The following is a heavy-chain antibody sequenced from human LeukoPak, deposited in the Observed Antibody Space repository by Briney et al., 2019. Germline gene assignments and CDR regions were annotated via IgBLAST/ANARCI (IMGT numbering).Heavy chain of an antibody. CDR2: IIPIFGTA. CDR1: VYTFTSYG. V-gene: IGHV1-69*13. D-gene: IGHD3-22*01. J-gene: IGHJ4*02. Sequence: ASVKVSCKASVYTFTSYGISWVRQAPGQGLEWMGGIIPIFGTANYAQKFQGRVTITADESTRTAYMELRTLRSEDTAIYYCARGSGETGGYYYVYWGRGTPVTVSS. CDR3: ARGSGETGGYYYVY.